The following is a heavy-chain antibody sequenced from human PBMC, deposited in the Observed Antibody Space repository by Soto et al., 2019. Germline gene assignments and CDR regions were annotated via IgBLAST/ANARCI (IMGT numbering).Heavy chain of an antibody. J-gene: IGHJ5*02. V-gene: IGHV1-69*01. CDR2: IIPIYETV. CDR1: EGTFSSYG. D-gene: IGHD2-21*02. CDR3: ARDLVVTAKGLDP. Sequence: QVSLVQSGAEVKKAGSSVKVSCKASEGTFSSYGISWLRQAPGQGLEWMGGIIPIYETVTYAQRFQGRLTISADESTSTAYMELSSLRPDDTAVYYCARDLVVTAKGLDPWGQGTLVTVSS.